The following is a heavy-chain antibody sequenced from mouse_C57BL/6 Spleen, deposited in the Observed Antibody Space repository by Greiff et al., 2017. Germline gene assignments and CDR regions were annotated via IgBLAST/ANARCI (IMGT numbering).Heavy chain of an antibody. D-gene: IGHD1-1*01. CDR1: GYTFTSYW. CDR2: IDPNSGGT. Sequence: QVQLQQPGAELVKPGASVKLSCKASGYTFTSYWMHWVKQRPGRGLEWIGRIDPNSGGTKYNEKFKSKATLTVDKPSSTAYMQLSSLTSEDSAVYYCARGEGHGSSYRAYNAMDYWGQGTSVTVSS. V-gene: IGHV1-72*01. J-gene: IGHJ4*01. CDR3: ARGEGHGSSYRAYNAMDY.